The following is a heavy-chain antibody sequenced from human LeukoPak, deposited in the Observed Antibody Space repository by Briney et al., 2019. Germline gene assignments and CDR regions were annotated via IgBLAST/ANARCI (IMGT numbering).Heavy chain of an antibody. CDR2: MSYDGNTQ. CDR1: GFIFSNYA. D-gene: IGHD1-26*01. V-gene: IGHV3-30*03. Sequence: AGGSLRLSCAASGFIFSNYAMHWVRQTPGKGLEWVAFMSYDGNTQHYADSVKGRFTISRDNSKNTLYLQMNSLRAEDTAVYYCALGVGAAEADYWGQGTLVTVSS. CDR3: ALGVGAAEADY. J-gene: IGHJ4*02.